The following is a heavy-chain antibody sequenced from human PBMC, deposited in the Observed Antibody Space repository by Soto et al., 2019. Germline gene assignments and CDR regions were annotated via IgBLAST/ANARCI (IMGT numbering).Heavy chain of an antibody. D-gene: IGHD2-8*01. CDR3: ARWGCFCPDGVSAAPFDP. Sequence: SETLSLTCTVSGGSIRSAGHYWSWIRQHPGKGMEWIGYINHSGTTFYNPSLESRLTISVDTSENQFSLRLTTVTAADTAVYFCARWGCFCPDGVSAAPFDPWGQGTLVTVSS. V-gene: IGHV4-31*03. CDR2: INHSGTT. CDR1: GGSIRSAGHY. J-gene: IGHJ5*02.